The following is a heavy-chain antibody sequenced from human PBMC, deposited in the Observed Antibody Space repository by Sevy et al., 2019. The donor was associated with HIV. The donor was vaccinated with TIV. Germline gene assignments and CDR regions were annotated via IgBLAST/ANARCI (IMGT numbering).Heavy chain of an antibody. Sequence: GGSLRLSCAASGFTFTYYSMHWVRQAPGKGLEWVATISYDGSNRHYADSVQGRFTISRDNSKNSLFLQMNSLRAEDTAVDYCALERLYSNVAEYFQNWGQGTLVTVSS. V-gene: IGHV3-30-3*01. CDR1: GFTFTYYS. CDR2: ISYDGSNR. D-gene: IGHD1-1*01. CDR3: ALERLYSNVAEYFQN. J-gene: IGHJ1*01.